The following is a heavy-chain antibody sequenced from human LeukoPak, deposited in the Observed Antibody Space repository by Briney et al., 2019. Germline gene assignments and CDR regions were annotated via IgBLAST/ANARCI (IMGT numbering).Heavy chain of an antibody. D-gene: IGHD2-15*01. CDR3: ARVDCSGGSCYAFDI. CDR1: GGSFSGYY. V-gene: IGHV4-34*01. Sequence: SETLSLTCAVYGGSFSGYYWNWIRQPPGKGLEWIGEINHRGSTDNNPSLKSRVTISVDTSKNQFSLKLSSVTAADTAVYYCARVDCSGGSCYAFDIWGQGTMVTVSS. J-gene: IGHJ3*02. CDR2: INHRGST.